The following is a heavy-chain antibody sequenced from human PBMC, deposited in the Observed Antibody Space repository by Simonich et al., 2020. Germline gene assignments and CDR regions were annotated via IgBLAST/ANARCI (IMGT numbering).Heavy chain of an antibody. CDR1: GFTFDDYG. Sequence: EVQLVESGGGVVRPGGSLRLSCAASGFTFDDYGRSWVRQAQRKGLGWVYGINWNGGSKGYADSGKGRFTISRDNAKNSLYLQMNSLRAEDTALYHCARGRNDFDYWGQGTLVTVSS. CDR2: INWNGGSK. D-gene: IGHD1-1*01. V-gene: IGHV3-20*01. J-gene: IGHJ4*02. CDR3: ARGRNDFDY.